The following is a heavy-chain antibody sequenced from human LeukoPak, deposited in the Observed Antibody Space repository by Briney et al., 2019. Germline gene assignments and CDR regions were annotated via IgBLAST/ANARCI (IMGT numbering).Heavy chain of an antibody. CDR1: GGSISSYY. Sequence: PSETLSLTCTVSGGSISSYYWSWIRQPPGKGLGWIGYIFSGSTDYNPSLKSRVTISVVTSKNQFSLQLSSVTAADTAVYYCARGFEYNYRYTFGYWGQGTLVTVSS. J-gene: IGHJ4*02. CDR2: IFSGST. V-gene: IGHV4-59*01. CDR3: ARGFEYNYRYTFGY. D-gene: IGHD5-18*01.